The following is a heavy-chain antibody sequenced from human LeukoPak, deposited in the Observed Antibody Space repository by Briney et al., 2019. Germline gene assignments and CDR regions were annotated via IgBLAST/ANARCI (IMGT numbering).Heavy chain of an antibody. Sequence: GESLKISCKGSGYSFTSYWIGWVRQMPGKGLEWMGIIYPGDSDTRYSPSFQGQVTISADKSISTAYLQWSSLKASDTAMYYCARHQWSSSWYVKAHNWFDPWGQGTLVTASS. V-gene: IGHV5-51*01. CDR1: GYSFTSYW. J-gene: IGHJ5*02. CDR2: IYPGDSDT. D-gene: IGHD6-13*01. CDR3: ARHQWSSSWYVKAHNWFDP.